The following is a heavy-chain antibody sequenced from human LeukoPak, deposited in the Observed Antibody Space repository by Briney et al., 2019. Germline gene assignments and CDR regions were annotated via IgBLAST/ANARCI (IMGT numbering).Heavy chain of an antibody. CDR3: ARDSLRDSSGYYYPFGAFDI. Sequence: GGSLRLSCAASGFTFSSYAMSWVRQAPGMGLEWVSSIGSSGDITYYADSVKGRFTISRDNSKNTLYLQMNSLRAEDTAVYYCARDSLRDSSGYYYPFGAFDIWGQGTMVTVSS. D-gene: IGHD3-22*01. V-gene: IGHV3-23*01. CDR2: IGSSGDIT. CDR1: GFTFSSYA. J-gene: IGHJ3*02.